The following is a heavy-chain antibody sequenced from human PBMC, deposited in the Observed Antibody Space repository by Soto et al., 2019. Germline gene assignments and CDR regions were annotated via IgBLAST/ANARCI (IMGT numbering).Heavy chain of an antibody. CDR1: GFTFDDYA. CDR2: ISWNSGSI. V-gene: IGHV3-9*01. J-gene: IGHJ4*02. Sequence: GGSLRLSCAASGFTFDDYAMHWVRQAPGKGLEWVSGISWNSGSIGYADSVKGRFTISRDNAKNSLYLQMNSLRAEDTALYYCAKDIGSPDSGYDLWGYFDYWGQGTLVTVSS. CDR3: AKDIGSPDSGYDLWGYFDY. D-gene: IGHD5-12*01.